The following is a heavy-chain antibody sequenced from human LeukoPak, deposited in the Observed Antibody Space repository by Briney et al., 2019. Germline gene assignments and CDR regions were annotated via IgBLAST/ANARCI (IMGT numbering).Heavy chain of an antibody. J-gene: IGHJ6*03. Sequence: SETLSLTCTVSGGSISSYYWSWIRQPPGKGLEWIGYIYTSGSTNYNPSLKSRVTISVDTSKSQFSLKLSSVTAADTAVYYCARHGRGGPRTSYYYYYMDVWGKGTTVTVSS. D-gene: IGHD3-10*02. CDR3: ARHGRGGPRTSYYYYYMDV. CDR2: IYTSGST. CDR1: GGSISSYY. V-gene: IGHV4-4*09.